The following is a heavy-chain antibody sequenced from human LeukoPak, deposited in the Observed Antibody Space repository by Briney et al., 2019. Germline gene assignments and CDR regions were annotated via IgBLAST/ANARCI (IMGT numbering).Heavy chain of an antibody. CDR3: ARSGPAAGRPDAFDI. Sequence: SETLSLTCTLSGDSISSSSFYWAWIRQPPGKGLECIGTIYYSGITYHSSSLKSRVTISVDTSKNQFSPKLSSVTAADTAVYFCARSGPAAGRPDAFDIWGQGTMVTVSS. D-gene: IGHD2-2*01. CDR1: GDSISSSSFY. V-gene: IGHV4-39*07. J-gene: IGHJ3*02. CDR2: IYYSGIT.